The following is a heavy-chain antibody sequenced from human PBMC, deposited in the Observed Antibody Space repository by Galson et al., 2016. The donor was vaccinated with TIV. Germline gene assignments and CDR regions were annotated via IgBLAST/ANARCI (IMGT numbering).Heavy chain of an antibody. CDR2: IDPSGGGT. Sequence: SVKVSCKASGYTLTTYYIHWVRQAPGQGLEWMGVIDPSGGGTTYAQKFQARVTMTRDTSTSTVYMGLSSLKSEDTAVYYCTRDLGRRREYWGQGTLVTVSS. J-gene: IGHJ4*02. CDR1: GYTLTTYY. V-gene: IGHV1-46*01. D-gene: IGHD1-26*01. CDR3: TRDLGRRREY.